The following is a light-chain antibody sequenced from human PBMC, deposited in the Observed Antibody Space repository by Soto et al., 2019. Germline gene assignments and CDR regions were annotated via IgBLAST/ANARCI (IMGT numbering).Light chain of an antibody. Sequence: QSALTQPASVSGSPGQSITISCTGTSSDVGGYNYVSWYQQHPGKAPKLMIYEVSNRPSGVSNRFSGSKSGNTASLTISGLQAEDEADYYCSSYTSSNTLYVFGTGTRSPS. CDR2: EVS. CDR1: SSDVGGYNY. CDR3: SSYTSSNTLYV. J-gene: IGLJ1*01. V-gene: IGLV2-14*01.